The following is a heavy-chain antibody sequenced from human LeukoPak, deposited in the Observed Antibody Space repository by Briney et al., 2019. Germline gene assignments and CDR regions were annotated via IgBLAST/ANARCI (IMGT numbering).Heavy chain of an antibody. CDR3: ARSEARAGTFSFDY. CDR2: IYYSGST. CDR1: GGSISSGDYY. D-gene: IGHD6-13*01. J-gene: IGHJ4*02. Sequence: SETLSLTCTVSGGSISSGDYYWNWFRQPPGKGLEWIGYIYYSGSTYCNPSLKSRVTVSVDTSKNQFSLKLSSVTAADTAVYYCARSEARAGTFSFDYWGQGTLVTVSS. V-gene: IGHV4-30-4*08.